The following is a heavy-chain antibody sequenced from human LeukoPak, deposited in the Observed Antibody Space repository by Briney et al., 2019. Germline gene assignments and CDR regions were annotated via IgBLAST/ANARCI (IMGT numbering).Heavy chain of an antibody. J-gene: IGHJ4*02. V-gene: IGHV3-15*01. Sequence: TGGSLRLSCAASGFTFSNAWMSWVRQALGKGLEWVGRIKSKTDGGTTDYAAPVKGRFTISRDDSKNTLYLQMNSLKTEDTAVYYCTTFLTYYYGSGSYMFDYWGQGTLVTVSS. CDR1: GFTFSNAW. CDR3: TTFLTYYYGSGSYMFDY. CDR2: IKSKTDGGTT. D-gene: IGHD3-10*01.